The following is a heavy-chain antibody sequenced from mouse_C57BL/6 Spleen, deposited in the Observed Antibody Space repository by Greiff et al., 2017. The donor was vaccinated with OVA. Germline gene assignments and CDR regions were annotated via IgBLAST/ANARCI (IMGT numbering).Heavy chain of an antibody. V-gene: IGHV1-4*01. Sequence: VKVVESGAELARPGASVKMSCKASGYTFTSYTMHWVKQRPGQGLEWIGYVNPSSGYTKYNQKFKDKATLTADKSSSTAYMQLSSLTSEDSAVYYCARRDSYWGQGTLVTVSA. CDR2: VNPSSGYT. J-gene: IGHJ3*01. CDR3: ARRDSY. CDR1: GYTFTSYT.